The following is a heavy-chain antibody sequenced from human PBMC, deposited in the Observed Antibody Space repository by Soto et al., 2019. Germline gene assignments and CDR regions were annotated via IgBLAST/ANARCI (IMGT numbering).Heavy chain of an antibody. V-gene: IGHV5-51*01. CDR2: IYPGDSDA. CDR3: ERSQFDYVWGTSGYFDS. J-gene: IGHJ4*02. CDR1: VYSFTTHW. D-gene: IGHD3-16*01. Sequence: PGESLKNSCKGSVYSFTTHWVGWVRQMPGKGLEWMGIIYPGDSDARYSPSFQGQVTISVDESITTAFLQWSSLKASDTAMYYCERSQFDYVWGTSGYFDSWGQGTLVTVSS.